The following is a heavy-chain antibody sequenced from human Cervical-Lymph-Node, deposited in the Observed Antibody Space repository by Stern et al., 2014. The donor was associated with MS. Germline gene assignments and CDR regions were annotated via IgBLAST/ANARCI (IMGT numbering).Heavy chain of an antibody. V-gene: IGHV5-51*03. J-gene: IGHJ4*01. CDR2: IYPADSDT. CDR1: GYISSNYW. D-gene: IGHD3-3*01. CDR3: ARPGHYEGYVLDYLDL. Sequence: EVQLVESGAEVKKPGESLKISCRPSGYISSNYWIAWVRQMPGKGLEYMAIIYPADSDTKYSPSFQGQVTVSADKSTGTAYLQWSSLKASDSGIYYCARPGHYEGYVLDYLDLWGQGTRVTVSS.